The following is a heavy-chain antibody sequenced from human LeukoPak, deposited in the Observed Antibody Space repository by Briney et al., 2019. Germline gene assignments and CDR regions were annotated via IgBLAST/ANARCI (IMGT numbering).Heavy chain of an antibody. D-gene: IGHD6-13*01. J-gene: IGHJ4*02. CDR2: IYYSGST. Sequence: PGGSLRLPCAASGFTFNNYAMNWIRQPPGKGLEWIGYIYYSGSTNYNPSLKSRIAISVDASKNQFSLKLSSVTAADTAVYYCARQGGYSSSPDYWGQGTLVTVSS. CDR1: GFTFNNYA. CDR3: ARQGGYSSSPDY. V-gene: IGHV4-59*08.